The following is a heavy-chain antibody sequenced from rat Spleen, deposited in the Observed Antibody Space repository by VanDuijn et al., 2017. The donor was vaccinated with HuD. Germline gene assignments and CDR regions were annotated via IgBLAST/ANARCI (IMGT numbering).Heavy chain of an antibody. Sequence: EVQLVEWGGGLVQPGRSLKPSCAASGLTCRDYGVASVRQPPTTGLEWVATISYGDSSGHSGTYYRDSVGCRFTISRDDAKITLSLQMDSLRSEDTATYYCARRHYGYTDYFDYWGQGVMVTVSS. D-gene: IGHD1-9*01. J-gene: IGHJ2*01. CDR2: ISYGDSSGHSGT. V-gene: IGHV5-29*01. CDR3: ARRHYGYTDYFDY. CDR1: GLTCRDYG.